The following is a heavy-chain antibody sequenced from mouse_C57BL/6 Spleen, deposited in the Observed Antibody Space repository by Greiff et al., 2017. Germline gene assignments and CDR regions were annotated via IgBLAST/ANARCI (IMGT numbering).Heavy chain of an antibody. D-gene: IGHD3-2*02. CDR2: IDPSDSYT. CDR1: GYTFTSYW. V-gene: IGHV1-69*01. J-gene: IGHJ3*01. CDR3: AKGEGSSGPFAY. Sequence: QVQLQQPGAELVMPGASVKLSCKASGYTFTSYWMHWVKQRPGQGLEWIGEIDPSDSYTNYNQKFKGKSTLTVDTSSSTAYMQLSSLTSEDSAVYYCAKGEGSSGPFAYWGQGTLVTVSA.